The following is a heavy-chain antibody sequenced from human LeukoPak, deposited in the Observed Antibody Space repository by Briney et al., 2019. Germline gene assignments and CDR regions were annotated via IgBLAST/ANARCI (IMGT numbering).Heavy chain of an antibody. V-gene: IGHV3-21*01. J-gene: IGHJ5*02. D-gene: IGHD6-13*01. CDR3: ARVIAAAQNWFDP. CDR2: ISSSSSYI. Sequence: GGSLRLSCAASGFTFSSYSMNWVRQAPGKGLEWVSSISSSSSYIYYADSVKGRFTISRDNAENSLYLQMNSLRAEDTAVYYCARVIAAAQNWFDPWGQGTLVTVSS. CDR1: GFTFSSYS.